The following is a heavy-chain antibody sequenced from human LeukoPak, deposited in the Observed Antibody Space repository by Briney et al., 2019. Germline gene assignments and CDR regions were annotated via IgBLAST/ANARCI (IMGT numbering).Heavy chain of an antibody. D-gene: IGHD5-24*01. Sequence: PGGSLRLSCAASGFTFSSYWMHWVRQALGKGLVWVSRINTDGSSTSYADSVKGRFTISRDNAKNTLYLQMNSLRAEDTAVYYCVRDRANYYYYYYMYVWGKGTTVTVSS. V-gene: IGHV3-74*01. J-gene: IGHJ6*03. CDR1: GFTFSSYW. CDR3: VRDRANYYYYYYMYV. CDR2: INTDGSST.